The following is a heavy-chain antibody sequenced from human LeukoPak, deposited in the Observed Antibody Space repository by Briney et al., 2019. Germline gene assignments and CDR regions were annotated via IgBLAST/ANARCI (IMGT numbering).Heavy chain of an antibody. V-gene: IGHV3-23*01. CDR3: AKDSPGTYYSDSGDYFDY. J-gene: IGHJ4*02. CDR2: ISGSGGST. CDR1: GFSLSRSA. Sequence: PGGSLRLSCAASGFSLSRSAMSWVCQAPGEGLEWVSAISGSGGSTYHADSVKGRFTISRDNSKNTLYLQIDSLRAEDTAVYYCAKDSPGTYYSDSGDYFDYWGQGTLVTVSS. D-gene: IGHD3-22*01.